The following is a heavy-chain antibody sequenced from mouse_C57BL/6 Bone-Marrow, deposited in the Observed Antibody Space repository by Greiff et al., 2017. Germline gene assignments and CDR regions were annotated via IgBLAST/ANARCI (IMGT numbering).Heavy chain of an antibody. CDR3: ARRYYGSPHFDYWGQGTTLTHFDY. J-gene: IGHJ2*01. V-gene: IGHV1-7*01. CDR1: GYTFTSYW. CDR2: INPSSGYT. D-gene: IGHD1-1*01. Sequence: QVQLQQSGAELAKPGASVKLSCKASGYTFTSYWLHWVKQRPGQGLEWIGYINPSSGYTKYNQKFKDKATMTADKSSNTAYMQLRSLTYEDSAVYYCARRYYGSPHFDYWGQGTTLTHFDYWGQGTTLTVSS.